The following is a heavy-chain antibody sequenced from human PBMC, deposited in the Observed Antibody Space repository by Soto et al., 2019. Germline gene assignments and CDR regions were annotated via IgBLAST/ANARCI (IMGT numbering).Heavy chain of an antibody. CDR1: GGSISSGNYY. CDR3: VICADYISTALLAY. J-gene: IGHJ4*02. Sequence: SETLSLTCTVSGGSISSGNYYWSWIRQHPGKGLEWIGYIFYIGSTYYNPSLKSRVTISVDTSKNRFSLKLTSVTAADTAVYYWVICADYISTALLAYGGQGTRVPVYS. D-gene: IGHD3-16*01. CDR2: IFYIGST. V-gene: IGHV4-31*06.